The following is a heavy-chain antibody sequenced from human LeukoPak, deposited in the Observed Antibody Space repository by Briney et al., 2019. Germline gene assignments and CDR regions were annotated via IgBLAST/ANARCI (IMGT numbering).Heavy chain of an antibody. J-gene: IGHJ4*02. CDR2: ISPSGGST. V-gene: IGHV1-69*05. CDR3: ARVIPPSSSLWSYYYGSGSYYFDY. Sequence: GSSVKVSCKASGGTFSSYAISWVRQAPGQGPEWMGVISPSGGSTTYAQKFQGRVTLTRDMSTSTDYLELSSLRSDDTAVYYCARVIPPSSSLWSYYYGSGSYYFDYWGQGTLVTVSS. D-gene: IGHD3-10*01. CDR1: GGTFSSYA.